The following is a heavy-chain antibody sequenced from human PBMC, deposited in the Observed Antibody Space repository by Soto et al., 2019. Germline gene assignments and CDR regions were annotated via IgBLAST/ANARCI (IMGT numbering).Heavy chain of an antibody. CDR3: GSVDQALHDCFDS. D-gene: IGHD3-3*01. J-gene: IGHJ4*02. CDR2: INPGDGRA. CDR1: GYNFGSYY. Sequence: ASVKVSCKASGYNFGSYYMQWVRQAPGERFEWMGTINPGDGRASYAQKFQGRITMTRDTLTSTLSFEMARLTSEDTALYYCGSVDQALHDCFDSWGQGTLVTVSS. V-gene: IGHV1-46*01.